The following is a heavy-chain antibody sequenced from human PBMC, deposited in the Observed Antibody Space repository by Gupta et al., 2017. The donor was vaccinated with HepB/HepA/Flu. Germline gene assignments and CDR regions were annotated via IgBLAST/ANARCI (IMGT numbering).Heavy chain of an antibody. Sequence: QVQLIQSGAEMKKPGASVKVSCKISGNTLTDLSMHWVRQAPGKGLEWMGGYQPVYGEVIYAQDFQGRITMTEDPSTDTAFLELNSLKSEDTAIYYCTAEFSGGLTTRPFDHGGQGNLVTVSS. V-gene: IGHV1-24*01. CDR1: GNTLTDLS. CDR2: YQPVYGEV. D-gene: IGHD3-16*01. CDR3: TAEFSGGLTTRPFDH. J-gene: IGHJ4*02.